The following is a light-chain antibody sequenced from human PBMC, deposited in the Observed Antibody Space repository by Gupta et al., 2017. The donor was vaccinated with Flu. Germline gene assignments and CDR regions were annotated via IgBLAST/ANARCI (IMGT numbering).Light chain of an antibody. CDR3: SAYTSSSTWV. CDR1: SSVVGGYNY. V-gene: IGLV2-14*01. CDR2: KVS. Sequence: TSSVVGGYNYGSWFQQDTGTAPKVISYKVSNRPSGVSYRCSGSKSGNTASLSISGLQAEDEADYYCSAYTSSSTWVFGGGTKLTVL. J-gene: IGLJ3*02.